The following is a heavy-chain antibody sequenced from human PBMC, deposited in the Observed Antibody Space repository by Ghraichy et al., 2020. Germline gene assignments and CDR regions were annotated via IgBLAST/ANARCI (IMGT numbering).Heavy chain of an antibody. J-gene: IGHJ4*02. CDR2: ISSSSSTI. CDR1: GFTFSSYS. V-gene: IGHV3-48*02. D-gene: IGHD3-22*01. Sequence: GGSLRLSCAASGFTFSSYSMNWVRQAPGKGLEWVSYISSSSSTIYYADSVKGRFTISRDNAKNSLYLQMNSLRDEDTAVYYCARDLGYYDSSGDPGYWGQGTLVTVSS. CDR3: ARDLGYYDSSGDPGY.